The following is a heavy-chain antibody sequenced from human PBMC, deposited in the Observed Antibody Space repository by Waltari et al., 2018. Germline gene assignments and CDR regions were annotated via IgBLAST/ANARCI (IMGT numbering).Heavy chain of an antibody. CDR1: GFTFSGSA. CDR3: TSRSGRGDFPEDY. D-gene: IGHD3-3*01. CDR2: IRSKANSYAT. Sequence: EVQLVESGGGLVQPGGSLKLSCAASGFTFSGSAMHWVRQASGKGLEWVGRIRSKANSYATAYAASVKGRFTISRDDSKNTAYLQMNSLKTEDTAVYYCTSRSGRGDFPEDYWGQGTLVTVSS. J-gene: IGHJ4*02. V-gene: IGHV3-73*01.